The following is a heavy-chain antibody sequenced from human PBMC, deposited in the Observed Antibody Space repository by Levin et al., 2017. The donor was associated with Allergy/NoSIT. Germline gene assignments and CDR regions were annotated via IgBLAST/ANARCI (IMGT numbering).Heavy chain of an antibody. D-gene: IGHD6-13*01. Sequence: SETLSLTCTVSGASISRYFWIFILPPPLKGLEWIGYISYSVNSKYNPSLRSRVTISVDTSKNQFSLKLRSVTAADTAIYYCARDRVTAADGTYYFYAMDVWGQGTTVTVSS. CDR3: ARDRVTAADGTYYFYAMDV. V-gene: IGHV4-59*01. CDR1: GASISRYF. J-gene: IGHJ6*02. CDR2: ISYSVNS.